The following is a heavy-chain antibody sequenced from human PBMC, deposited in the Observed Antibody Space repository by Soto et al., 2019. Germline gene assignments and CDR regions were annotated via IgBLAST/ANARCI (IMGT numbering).Heavy chain of an antibody. CDR2: IHYDGNT. CDR3: ARHGSGSYYNNWFDP. V-gene: IGHV4-59*08. Sequence: SETLSLTYTVSSGSISGYYWSWIRQPPGKGLEWIGYIHYDGNTNYNPSLKSRVTISVDTSKNQFSLKLSSVTVADTAVYYCARHGSGSYYNNWFDPWGQGTLVTVSS. J-gene: IGHJ5*02. D-gene: IGHD3-10*01. CDR1: SGSISGYY.